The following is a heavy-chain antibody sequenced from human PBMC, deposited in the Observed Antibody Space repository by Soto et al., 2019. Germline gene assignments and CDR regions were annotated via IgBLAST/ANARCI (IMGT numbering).Heavy chain of an antibody. CDR2: ISGSGGST. J-gene: IGHJ4*02. V-gene: IGHV3-23*01. Sequence: SLRLSCAASGFTFSSYAMSWVRQAPGKGLEWVSAISGSGGSTYYADSVKGRFTISRDNSKNTLYLQMNSLRAEDTAVYYCARESEDLTSNFDYWGQGTLVTVSS. CDR3: ARESEDLTSNFDY. CDR1: GFTFSSYA.